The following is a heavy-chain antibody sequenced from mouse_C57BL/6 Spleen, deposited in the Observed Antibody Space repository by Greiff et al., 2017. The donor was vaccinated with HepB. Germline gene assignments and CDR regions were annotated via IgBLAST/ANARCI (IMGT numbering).Heavy chain of an antibody. CDR3: ARAGDYDEGLAY. D-gene: IGHD2-4*01. Sequence: EVKLQESGPELVKPGASVKMSCKASGYTFTDYNMHWVKQSHGKSLEWIGYINPNNGGTSYNQKFKGKATLTVNKSSSTAYMELRSLTSEDSAVYYCARAGDYDEGLAYWGQGTLVTVSA. J-gene: IGHJ3*01. V-gene: IGHV1-22*01. CDR2: INPNNGGT. CDR1: GYTFTDYN.